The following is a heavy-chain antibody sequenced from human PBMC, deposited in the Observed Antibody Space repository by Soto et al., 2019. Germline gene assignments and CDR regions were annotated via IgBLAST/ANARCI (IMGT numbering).Heavy chain of an antibody. D-gene: IGHD3-9*01. J-gene: IGHJ5*02. V-gene: IGHV3-33*01. CDR2: IWYDGSNK. CDR3: ARGTPDDILTGYYPWFDP. Sequence: GGSLRLSCAASGFTFSSYGMHWVRQAPGKGLEWVAVIWYDGSNKYYADSVKGRFTISRDNSKNTLYLQMNSLRAEDTAVYYCARGTPDDILTGYYPWFDPWGQGTLVTVSS. CDR1: GFTFSSYG.